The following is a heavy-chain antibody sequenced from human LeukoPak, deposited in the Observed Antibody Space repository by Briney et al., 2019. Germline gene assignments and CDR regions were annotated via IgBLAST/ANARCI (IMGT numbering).Heavy chain of an antibody. D-gene: IGHD3-3*01. J-gene: IGHJ5*02. CDR1: GYTFTGHY. CDR2: INPNSGGT. V-gene: IGHV1-2*02. Sequence: ASVKVSCKASGYTFTGHYMHWVRQAPGQGLEWMGWINPNSGGTNYAQKFQGRVTMTRDTSISTAYMELSRLRSDDTAVYYCARDSTIFGVVPENWFDPWGQGTLVTVSS. CDR3: ARDSTIFGVVPENWFDP.